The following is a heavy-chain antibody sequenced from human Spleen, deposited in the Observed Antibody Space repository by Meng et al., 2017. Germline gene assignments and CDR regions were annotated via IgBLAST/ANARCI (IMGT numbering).Heavy chain of an antibody. V-gene: IGHV4-59*01. CDR2: INYREST. CDR1: GGYISRYY. CDR3: ARDLGAYYEPRQSDY. J-gene: IGHJ4*02. D-gene: IGHD3-22*01. Sequence: SETLSLTCSVSGGYISRYYWSWIRQTPGKGLEWIGYINYRESTTYSPSLKSRVTISVDTSKNQFSLMLTSVTAADTPVYYCARDLGAYYEPRQSDYWGQGTLVTVSS.